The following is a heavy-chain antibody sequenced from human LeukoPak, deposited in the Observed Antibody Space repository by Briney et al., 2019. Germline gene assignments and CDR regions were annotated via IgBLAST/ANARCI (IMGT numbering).Heavy chain of an antibody. CDR1: GFTFSSYA. Sequence: GGSLRLSCAASGFTFSSYAMHWVRQAPGKGLEWVAVISYDGSNKYYADSVKGRFTISRDNSKNTLYLQMNSLRAEDTAVYYCARDGGGIWFGELLPFDYWGQGTLVTVSS. CDR2: ISYDGSNK. D-gene: IGHD3-10*01. J-gene: IGHJ4*02. V-gene: IGHV3-30-3*01. CDR3: ARDGGGIWFGELLPFDY.